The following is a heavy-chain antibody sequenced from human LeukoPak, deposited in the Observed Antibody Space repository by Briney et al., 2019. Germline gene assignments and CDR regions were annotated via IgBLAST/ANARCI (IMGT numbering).Heavy chain of an antibody. Sequence: PSEPLSLTCTVSGGSISSSSYYWGWIRQPPGKGLEWIGSIYYSRSTYYNPSLKSRVTISVDTSKNQFSLKLSSVTAADTAVYYCARRGSGGSEFDYWGQGTLVTVSS. CDR2: IYYSRST. J-gene: IGHJ4*02. V-gene: IGHV4-39*01. CDR3: ARRGSGGSEFDY. CDR1: GGSISSSSYY. D-gene: IGHD6-25*01.